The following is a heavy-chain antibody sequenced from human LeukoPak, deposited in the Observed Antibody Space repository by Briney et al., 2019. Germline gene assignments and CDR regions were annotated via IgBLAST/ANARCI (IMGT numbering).Heavy chain of an antibody. CDR3: ARARYSGYDWDFDY. J-gene: IGHJ4*02. V-gene: IGHV4-59*01. Sequence: PSETLSLTCTVSGGSISSYYWSWIRQPPGKGLEWIGYIYYSGSTNYNPSLKSRVTISVDTSKNQFSLKLSSVTAADTAVYYCARARYSGYDWDFDYWGQGTLVTVSS. CDR2: IYYSGST. D-gene: IGHD5-12*01. CDR1: GGSISSYY.